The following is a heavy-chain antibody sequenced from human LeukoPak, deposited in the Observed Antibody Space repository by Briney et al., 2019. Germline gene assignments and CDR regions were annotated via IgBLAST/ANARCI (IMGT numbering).Heavy chain of an antibody. Sequence: SETLTLTCTVSGASISSWYWSWIRQPPGKGLEWIGYIYGSGNTNYNPSLKSRVTMSIDTSKNQFSLMLTSVTAADTATYYCARETSLAGFASGLGFNYWGQGILVTVSS. V-gene: IGHV4-59*01. CDR3: ARETSLAGFASGLGFNY. CDR1: GASISSWY. J-gene: IGHJ4*02. CDR2: IYGSGNT. D-gene: IGHD6-19*01.